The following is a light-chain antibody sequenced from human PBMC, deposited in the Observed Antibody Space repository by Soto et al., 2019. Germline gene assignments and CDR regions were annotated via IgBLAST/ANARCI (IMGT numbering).Light chain of an antibody. J-gene: IGKJ4*01. Sequence: DIQVTQSPSSLSASLGDRVTITCRANQAIAVYLAWFQQQPGKVPKLLIYAASALQSGVPSRLSGSGSGTDFTLTISSLQHEDIATYYCQKYNSAPLTFGGGNKVEI. V-gene: IGKV1-27*01. CDR3: QKYNSAPLT. CDR1: QAIAVY. CDR2: AAS.